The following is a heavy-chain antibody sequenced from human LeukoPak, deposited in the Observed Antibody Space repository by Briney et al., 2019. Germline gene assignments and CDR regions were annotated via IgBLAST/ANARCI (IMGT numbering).Heavy chain of an antibody. D-gene: IGHD3-22*01. CDR3: ATPPTYYYDSSGYYYGYFQH. V-gene: IGHV1-24*01. Sequence: GASVKVSCKVSGYTLTELSMHWVRQAPGKGLEWMGGFDPEDGETIYAQKFQGRVTMTEDTSTDTAYMELSSLRSEDTAVYYCATPPTYYYDSSGYYYGYFQHWGQGTLVTVSS. CDR1: GYTLTELS. J-gene: IGHJ1*01. CDR2: FDPEDGET.